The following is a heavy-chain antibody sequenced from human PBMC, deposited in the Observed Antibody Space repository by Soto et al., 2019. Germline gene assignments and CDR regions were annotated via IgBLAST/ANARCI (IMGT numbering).Heavy chain of an antibody. CDR2: IYYSGST. Sequence: QVQLQESGPGLVKPSQTLSLPCTVSGGSISSGGYYWSWIRQHPGKGLEWIGYIYYSGSTYYNPSLKSRVTISVDTSKNQSSLKLSSVTAADTAVYYCARGGWLHRAFDIWGQGTMVTVSS. D-gene: IGHD5-12*01. CDR1: GGSISSGGYY. V-gene: IGHV4-31*03. CDR3: ARGGWLHRAFDI. J-gene: IGHJ3*02.